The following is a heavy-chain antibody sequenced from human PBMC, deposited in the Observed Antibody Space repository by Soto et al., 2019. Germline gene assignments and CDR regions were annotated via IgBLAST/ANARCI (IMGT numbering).Heavy chain of an antibody. Sequence: EVQLLQSGGGWVQPGGSLRLSCAASGFTFSKYAMAWVRQAPGKGLEWVSSISGSGVIKYYADSVQGRFTISRDNSNNPLSVQMNSLRVEHTASYYCATHLTSMVRVVLPSPWGQGILVTVSS. V-gene: IGHV3-23*01. CDR1: GFTFSKYA. CDR3: ATHLTSMVRVVLPSP. CDR2: ISGSGVIK. J-gene: IGHJ5*02. D-gene: IGHD3-10*01.